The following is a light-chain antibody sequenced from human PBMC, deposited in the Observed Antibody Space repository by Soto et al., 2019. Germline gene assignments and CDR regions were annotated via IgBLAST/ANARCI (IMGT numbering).Light chain of an antibody. J-gene: IGKJ5*01. CDR2: DAS. CDR1: QSISNY. Sequence: EIVLTQSPVTLSLSPGQGAALSCRASQSISNYLAWYQQKPGQAPRLLIYDASNRATGTPARFSGSGSGTDFTLTISSLEPEDFAVYYCQQRSNWPPSITFGQGTRLEI. V-gene: IGKV3-11*01. CDR3: QQRSNWPPSIT.